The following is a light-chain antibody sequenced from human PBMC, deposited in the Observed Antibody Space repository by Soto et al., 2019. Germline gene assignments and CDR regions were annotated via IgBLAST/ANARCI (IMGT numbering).Light chain of an antibody. CDR2: GAS. CDR3: QQYNNWPGT. V-gene: IGKV3-15*01. J-gene: IGKJ1*01. Sequence: EIMMTQSPATLSVSPGERATLSCRASQSVSSNLAWYQQKPGQAPRLLIYGASTRATGIPARFSGSGSGTEFTLTISSLQSEDFVVYYCQQYNNWPGTFGQGTKVEIK. CDR1: QSVSSN.